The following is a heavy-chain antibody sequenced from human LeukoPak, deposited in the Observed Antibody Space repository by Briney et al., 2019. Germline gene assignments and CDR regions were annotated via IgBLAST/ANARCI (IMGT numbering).Heavy chain of an antibody. V-gene: IGHV1-2*02. CDR2: INPNSGGT. CDR3: ARALATMVRGVPYY. J-gene: IGHJ4*02. CDR1: GYTFTGYY. D-gene: IGHD3-10*01. Sequence: EASVKDSCKASGYTFTGYYMHWVRQAPGQGLEWMGWINPNSGGTNYAQKFQGRVTMTRDTSISTAYMELSRLRSDDTAVYYCARALATMVRGVPYYWGQGTLVTVSS.